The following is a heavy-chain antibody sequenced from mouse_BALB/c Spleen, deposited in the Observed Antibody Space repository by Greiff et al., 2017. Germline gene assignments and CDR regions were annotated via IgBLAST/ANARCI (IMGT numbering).Heavy chain of an antibody. J-gene: IGHJ3*01. D-gene: IGHD2-1*01. V-gene: IGHV14-1*02. CDR3: ARLGGNYGFAY. CDR1: GFNIKDYY. Sequence: EVQLQQSGAELVRPGALVKLSCKASGFNIKDYYMHWVKQRPEQGLEWIGWIDPENGNTIYDPKFQGKASITADTSSNTAYLQLSSLTSEDTAVYYCARLGGNYGFAYWGQGTLVTVSA. CDR2: IDPENGNT.